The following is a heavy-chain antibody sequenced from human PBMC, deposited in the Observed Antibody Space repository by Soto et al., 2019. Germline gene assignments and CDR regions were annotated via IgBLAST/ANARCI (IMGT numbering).Heavy chain of an antibody. D-gene: IGHD5-12*01. CDR1: GGTFSSYT. J-gene: IGHJ2*01. CDR2: IIHIFGTA. V-gene: IGHV1-69*12. Sequence: QVQLVQSGAEVKKPVSSVTVSCKASGGTFSSYTISWVRQAPGQGLEWMGGIIHIFGTANYAQKFQGRVTITADESTSTAYMELSSLRSEDTAVYYCARGNHRWLQLWYFDLWGRGTLFTVSS. CDR3: ARGNHRWLQLWYFDL.